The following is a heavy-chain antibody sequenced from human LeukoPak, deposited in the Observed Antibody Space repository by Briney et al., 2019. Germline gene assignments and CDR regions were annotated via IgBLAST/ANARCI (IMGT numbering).Heavy chain of an antibody. D-gene: IGHD3-22*01. Sequence: GGSLRLSCAASGFTFSSYAMSWVRQAPGKGLEWVSAISGSGGSIYYADSVKGRFTISRDNSKNTLYLQMNSLRAEDTAVYYCAKGLGYWGSSGYLVYWGQGTLVTVSS. CDR3: AKGLGYWGSSGYLVY. J-gene: IGHJ4*02. V-gene: IGHV3-23*01. CDR1: GFTFSSYA. CDR2: ISGSGGSI.